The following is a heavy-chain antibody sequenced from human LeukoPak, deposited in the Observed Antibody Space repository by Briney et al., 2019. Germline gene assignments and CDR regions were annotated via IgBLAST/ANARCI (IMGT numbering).Heavy chain of an antibody. D-gene: IGHD3-3*01. CDR3: ARGFMSGMYYDFWSGYGDAFDI. CDR1: GFTFSSYS. CDR2: ISSSSSYI. V-gene: IGHV3-21*01. Sequence: GGSLRLSCAASGFTFSSYSMNWVRQAPGRGLEWVSSISSSSSYIYYADSVKGRFTISRDNAKNSLYLQMNSLRAEDTAVYYCARGFMSGMYYDFWSGYGDAFDIWGQGTMVTVSS. J-gene: IGHJ3*02.